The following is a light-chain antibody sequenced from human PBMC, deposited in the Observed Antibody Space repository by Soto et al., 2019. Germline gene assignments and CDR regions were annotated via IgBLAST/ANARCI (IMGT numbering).Light chain of an antibody. Sequence: QSALTQPASVSGSPGQSIPISCTGTSSDVGGYKYVSWYQQHPGKAPNLMIYDVSDRPSGISNRFSGSKSGNTASLTISGLQAEDESDYYCSSYTSSRTFVLGTGTKLTVL. CDR1: SSDVGGYKY. CDR2: DVS. V-gene: IGLV2-14*01. J-gene: IGLJ1*01. CDR3: SSYTSSRTFV.